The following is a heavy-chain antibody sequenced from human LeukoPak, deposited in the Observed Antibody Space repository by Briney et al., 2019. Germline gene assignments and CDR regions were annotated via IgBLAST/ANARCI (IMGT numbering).Heavy chain of an antibody. V-gene: IGHV3-7*01. Sequence: HAGGSLRLSCAVSGFTFDKYWMSWVRQPPGKGLEWVANIKQGGSEKHYVDSVKGRCTISRDSANTSLYLQLDSLRPEDTAIYYCARLRRGYSGHEYYFDYWGQGSRVTVSS. J-gene: IGHJ4*02. CDR3: ARLRRGYSGHEYYFDY. D-gene: IGHD5-12*01. CDR1: GFTFDKYW. CDR2: IKQGGSEK.